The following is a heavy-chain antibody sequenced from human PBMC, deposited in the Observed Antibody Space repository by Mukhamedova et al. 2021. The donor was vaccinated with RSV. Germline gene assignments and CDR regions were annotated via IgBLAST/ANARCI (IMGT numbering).Heavy chain of an antibody. Sequence: GLEWASAISGSGDTTYYAASVKGRLTISRANSKSTLYLQMNSLRAEDRAVYYCAKKAAASGSPQPSFDYWGKGTLVT. CDR3: AKKAAASGSPQPSFDY. V-gene: IGHV3-23*01. D-gene: IGHD6-13*01. J-gene: IGHJ4*02. CDR2: ISGSGDTT.